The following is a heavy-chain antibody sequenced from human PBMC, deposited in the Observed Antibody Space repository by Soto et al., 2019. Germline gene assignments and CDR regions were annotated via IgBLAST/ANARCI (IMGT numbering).Heavy chain of an antibody. Sequence: EVQLVESGGGLVQPGRSLRLSCAASGFTFDDYAMHWVRQAPGKGLEWVPGISWNSGSIGYADSVKGRFTISRDNAKNSLYLQMNSLRAEDTALYYCAKDMGRGFDYWGQGTLVTVSS. J-gene: IGHJ4*02. CDR1: GFTFDDYA. CDR2: ISWNSGSI. D-gene: IGHD1-26*01. V-gene: IGHV3-9*01. CDR3: AKDMGRGFDY.